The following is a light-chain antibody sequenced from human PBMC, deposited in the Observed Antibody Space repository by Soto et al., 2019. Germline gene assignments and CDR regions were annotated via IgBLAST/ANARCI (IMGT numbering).Light chain of an antibody. CDR3: QQLNSYPVT. Sequence: DIQLTQSPSFLSASVGDRVTLTCRASQDITSYLAWYQQKPGKAPKLLIYAASTSQSGVPSRFSGSGSGTEFTLTISSLQPEDFATYYCQQLNSYPVTFGGGTEVEIK. V-gene: IGKV1-9*01. CDR2: AAS. CDR1: QDITSY. J-gene: IGKJ4*01.